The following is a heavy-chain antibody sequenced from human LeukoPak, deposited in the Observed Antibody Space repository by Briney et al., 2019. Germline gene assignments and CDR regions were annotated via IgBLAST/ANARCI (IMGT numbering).Heavy chain of an antibody. CDR2: ISTHDNTI. D-gene: IGHD5-18*01. V-gene: IGHV3-11*01. Sequence: GGSLRLSCTASGFTFSDYYMSWIRQTPGKGLEWLSYISTHDNTIQYADSVKGRFTISRDNANNSVFLQMNNLRAEDSAIYYCARSYSYGSRPFFDYWGQGTLVTVSS. CDR1: GFTFSDYY. J-gene: IGHJ4*02. CDR3: ARSYSYGSRPFFDY.